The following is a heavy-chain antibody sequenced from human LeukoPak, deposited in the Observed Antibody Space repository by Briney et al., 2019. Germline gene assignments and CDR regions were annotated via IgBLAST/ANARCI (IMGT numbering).Heavy chain of an antibody. CDR2: INPNSGGT. V-gene: IGHV1-2*04. D-gene: IGHD1-14*01. J-gene: IGHJ6*02. Sequence: ASVTVSCTASGYTFTVYYMHWVRQAPGQGLEWMGWINPNSGGTNYAQKFQGWVTMTRDTSISTAYMELSRLRSDDTAVYYCARGLPGPYYYGMDVWGQGTTVTVSS. CDR3: ARGLPGPYYYGMDV. CDR1: GYTFTVYY.